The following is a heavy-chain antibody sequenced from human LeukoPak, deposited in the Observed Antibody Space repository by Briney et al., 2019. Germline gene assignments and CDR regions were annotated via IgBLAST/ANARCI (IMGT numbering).Heavy chain of an antibody. Sequence: SETLSLTCTVSGYSISSGYYWGWIRQPPGKGLEWIGSIYHSGSTYYNPSLKSRVTISVDTSKNQFSLKLSSVTAADTAVYYCATRFWYRVAGTSEGHFDYWGQGTLVTVSS. CDR2: IYHSGST. D-gene: IGHD6-19*01. CDR1: GYSISSGYY. V-gene: IGHV4-38-2*02. J-gene: IGHJ4*02. CDR3: ATRFWYRVAGTSEGHFDY.